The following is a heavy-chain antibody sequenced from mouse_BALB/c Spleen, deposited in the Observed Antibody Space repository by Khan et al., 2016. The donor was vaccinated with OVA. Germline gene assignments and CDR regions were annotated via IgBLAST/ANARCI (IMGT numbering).Heavy chain of an antibody. J-gene: IGHJ2*01. CDR1: GYIFTSYW. CDR2: IYPGTGST. CDR3: SRSDTVTYYFDF. V-gene: IGHV1S132*01. D-gene: IGHD2-13*01. Sequence: QVRLQQSGTELVRPGASVKLSCKTSGYIFTSYWIHWVKQKSGQGLEWIARIYPGTGSTYYNEKFKGKATLTADKSSSTAYMQLSSLKSEDSAVDFCSRSDTVTYYFDFWGQGTTRTVSS.